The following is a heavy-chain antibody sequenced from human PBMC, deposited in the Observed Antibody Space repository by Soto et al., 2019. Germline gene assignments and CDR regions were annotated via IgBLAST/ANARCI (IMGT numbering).Heavy chain of an antibody. V-gene: IGHV4-31*03. CDR2: ISYSGRT. Sequence: QVQLQESGPRLVATSQTLSLTCTVSGGSITSGGHYWTWIRQHPGKGLEWIGSISYSGRTDYSPSLKSRLRISMDSSKSQFSMKLTSVTVADSAVYYWARVEGYYRGLDYWGQGTLVTVSS. D-gene: IGHD2-15*01. J-gene: IGHJ4*02. CDR1: GGSITSGGHY. CDR3: ARVEGYYRGLDY.